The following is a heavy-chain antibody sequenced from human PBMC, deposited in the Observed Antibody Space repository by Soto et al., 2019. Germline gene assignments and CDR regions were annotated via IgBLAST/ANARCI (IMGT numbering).Heavy chain of an antibody. Sequence: ASVKVSCKASGYTFTSYGISWVRQAPGQGLEWMGWIGAYNGNTNYAQKLQGRVTMTTDTSTSTAYMELRSLRSDDTAVYYCARDRRPYYYDSSGYYPHYWGQGTLVTVSS. J-gene: IGHJ4*02. CDR1: GYTFTSYG. CDR3: ARDRRPYYYDSSGYYPHY. V-gene: IGHV1-18*01. CDR2: IGAYNGNT. D-gene: IGHD3-22*01.